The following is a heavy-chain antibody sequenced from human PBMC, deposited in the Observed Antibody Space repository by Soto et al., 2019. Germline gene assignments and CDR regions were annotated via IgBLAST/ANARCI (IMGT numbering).Heavy chain of an antibody. J-gene: IGHJ1*01. CDR3: ARDPGGTFRAEYLQH. CDR2: INPNGGST. CDR1: GYTFTNYY. Sequence: GASVKVSCKASGYTFTNYYIHWVRQAPGQGLEWMGIINPNGGSTTYAQNFQGRVTLTRDTSTNTVYMELSSLRSEDTALYYCARDPGGTFRAEYLQHWGQGTLVTVSS. V-gene: IGHV1-46*01. D-gene: IGHD1-26*01.